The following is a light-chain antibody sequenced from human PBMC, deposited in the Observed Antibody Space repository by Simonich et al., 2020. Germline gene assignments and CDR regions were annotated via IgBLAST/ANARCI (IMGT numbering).Light chain of an antibody. CDR3: SSYTSSSTLV. V-gene: IGLV5-45*01. CDR1: SGINVGTYR. Sequence: QAVLTQPASLSASPGASASLTCTLRSGINVGTYRIYWYQQKQGSPPQYLLRYKSDSDKQQGSGVPSRFSGSKDASANAGILLISGLQAEDEADYYCSSYTSSSTLVFGGGTKLTVL. J-gene: IGLJ3*02. CDR2: YKSDSDK.